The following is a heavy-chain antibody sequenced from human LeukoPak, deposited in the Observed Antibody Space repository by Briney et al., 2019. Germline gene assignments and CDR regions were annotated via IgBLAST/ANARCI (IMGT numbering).Heavy chain of an antibody. CDR1: GFTFNNYA. CDR2: ISGSGGST. Sequence: GGSLRLSCTTSGFTFNNYAMSWVRQVPGKGLEWVSGISGSGGSTFYADSVEGRFTISRDNFKNTLYLQMSSLSVGDTAVYYCAKSATVTFGGVIVPSDYWGQGTLVTVSS. CDR3: AKSATVTFGGVIVPSDY. V-gene: IGHV3-23*01. J-gene: IGHJ4*02. D-gene: IGHD3-16*02.